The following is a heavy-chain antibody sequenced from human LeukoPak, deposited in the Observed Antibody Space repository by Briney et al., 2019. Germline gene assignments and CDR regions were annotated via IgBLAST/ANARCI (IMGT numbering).Heavy chain of an antibody. CDR2: ISNDGSER. CDR3: EKDLYYDYRLEY. Sequence: GGSLRLSCAASGFTFSSYWMSWVRQAPGKGLEWVAVISNDGSERYFVDSVKGRFTISRDNSNNTVYLEMNSLRPEDTAVYYCEKDLYYDYRLEYWGQGTLVTVSS. CDR1: GFTFSSYW. V-gene: IGHV3-30*18. D-gene: IGHD3-3*01. J-gene: IGHJ4*02.